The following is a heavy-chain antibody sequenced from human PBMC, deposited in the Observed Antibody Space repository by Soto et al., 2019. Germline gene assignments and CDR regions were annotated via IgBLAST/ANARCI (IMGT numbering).Heavy chain of an antibody. V-gene: IGHV1-18*04. Sequence: QVQLVQSGPKVKKPGASVKVSCKASGYSFHNFGIIWVRQAPGQGLEWMGWISGQIAKTNYAQKFQGKVTMTTDTSTSTAYMELNTLTSDDTAMYYCARGPPSGSFSLTPRYWGQGTLVTVSS. D-gene: IGHD1-26*01. CDR2: ISGQIAKT. J-gene: IGHJ4*02. CDR3: ARGPPSGSFSLTPRY. CDR1: GYSFHNFG.